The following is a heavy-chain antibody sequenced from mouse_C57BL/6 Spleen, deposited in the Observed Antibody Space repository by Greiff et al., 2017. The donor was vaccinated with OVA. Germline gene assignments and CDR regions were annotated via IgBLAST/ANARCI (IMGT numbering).Heavy chain of an antibody. V-gene: IGHV1-59*01. J-gene: IGHJ2*01. CDR3: GITTVVARGYYFDY. Sequence: QVQLQQPGAELVRPGTSVKLSCKASGYTFTSYWMHWVKQRPGQGLEWIGVIDPSDSYTNYNQKFKGKATLTVDTSSSTAYMQLSSLPSEDSAVYYCGITTVVARGYYFDYWGQGTTLTVAS. D-gene: IGHD1-1*01. CDR2: IDPSDSYT. CDR1: GYTFTSYW.